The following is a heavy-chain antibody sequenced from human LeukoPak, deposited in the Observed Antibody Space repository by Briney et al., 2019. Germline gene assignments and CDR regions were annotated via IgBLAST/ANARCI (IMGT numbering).Heavy chain of an antibody. CDR2: IYTSGST. V-gene: IGHV4-4*07. D-gene: IGHD3-22*01. CDR3: AQRSVQYYYDSSGPHDAFDI. Sequence: SETLSLTCTVSGGSISNYYWSWVRQPAGKGLEWIGRIYTSGSTNYNPSLKSRVTISVVKSKNQFSLKLSSVTAADTAVYYRAQRSVQYYYDSSGPHDAFDIWGQGTMVTVSS. J-gene: IGHJ3*02. CDR1: GGSISNYY.